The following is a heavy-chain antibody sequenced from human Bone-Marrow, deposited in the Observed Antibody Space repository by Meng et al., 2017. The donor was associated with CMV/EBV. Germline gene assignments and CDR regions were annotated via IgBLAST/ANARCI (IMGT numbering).Heavy chain of an antibody. CDR1: GFSLGARRVA. J-gene: IGHJ5*02. CDR2: IFWDDDK. CDR3: AHRRSSSGWFDP. V-gene: IGHV2-5*02. Sequence: CTISGFSLGARRVAVGWIRQPPEKALAWLDLIFWDDDKRYSPSLRSRLTITKDTPRNQVILTMTNMDPVDTATYYCAHRRSSSGWFDPWGQGTLVTVSS. D-gene: IGHD2-2*01.